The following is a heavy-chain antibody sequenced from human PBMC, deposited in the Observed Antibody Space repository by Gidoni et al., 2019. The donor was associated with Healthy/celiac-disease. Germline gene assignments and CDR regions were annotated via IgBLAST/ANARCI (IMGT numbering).Heavy chain of an antibody. V-gene: IGHV1-18*01. J-gene: IGHJ3*02. CDR1: GYTFPSSG. Sequence: QVQLVQSGAEVQKPGASVKFSCKPSGYTFPSSGISLVRQSPGQGLEWMGWISAYNGNKNYAQKLQGRGTMTTDTSTSTAYMERRSLRSDDTAVYYGAREGGLGDCSSTSCYKDAFDIWGQGTMVTVSS. D-gene: IGHD2-2*01. CDR3: AREGGLGDCSSTSCYKDAFDI. CDR2: ISAYNGNK.